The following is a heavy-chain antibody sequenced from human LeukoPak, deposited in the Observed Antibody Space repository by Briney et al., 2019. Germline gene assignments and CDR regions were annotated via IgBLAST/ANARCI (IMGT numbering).Heavy chain of an antibody. CDR1: GGSISSYY. CDR3: ARNASSGFFND. Sequence: SETLSLTCTVSGGSISSYYWSWIRQPPGKGLEWIGYIYYSGSTHYNPSLRSRVTVSADTSKNQFSLTLSSVTAADTAVYFCARNASSGFFNDWGLGILVTVSS. D-gene: IGHD6-25*01. J-gene: IGHJ1*01. V-gene: IGHV4-59*08. CDR2: IYYSGST.